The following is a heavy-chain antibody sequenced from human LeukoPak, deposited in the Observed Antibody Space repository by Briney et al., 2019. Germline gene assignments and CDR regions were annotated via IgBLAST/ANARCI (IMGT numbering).Heavy chain of an antibody. D-gene: IGHD3-3*01. V-gene: IGHV1-18*04. CDR2: ISAYNGNT. CDR1: GYTFTSYY. CDR3: ARGSNDDFWSGYSN. J-gene: IGHJ4*02. Sequence: GASVKVSCKASGYTFTSYYMHWVRQAPGQGLEWMGWISAYNGNTNYAQKLQGRVTMTTDTSTSTAYMELRSLRSDDTAVYYCARGSNDDFWSGYSNWGQGTLVTVSS.